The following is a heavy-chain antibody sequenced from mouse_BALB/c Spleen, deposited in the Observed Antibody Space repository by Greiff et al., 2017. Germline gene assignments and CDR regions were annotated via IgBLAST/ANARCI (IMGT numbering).Heavy chain of an antibody. V-gene: IGHV1S137*01. CDR1: GYTFTSYW. D-gene: IGHD1-1*01. Sequence: VQLQQPGAELVKPGAPVKLSCKASGYTFTSYWMNWVKQSHAKSLEWIGVISTYYGDASYNQKFKGKATMTVDKSSSTAYMELARLTSEDSAIYYCARGVFITTVVRYFDVWGAGTTVTVSS. CDR3: ARGVFITTVVRYFDV. J-gene: IGHJ1*01. CDR2: ISTYYGDA.